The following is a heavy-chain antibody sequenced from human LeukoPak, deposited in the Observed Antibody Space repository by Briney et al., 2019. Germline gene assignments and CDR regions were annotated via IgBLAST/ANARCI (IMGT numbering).Heavy chain of an antibody. Sequence: SGTLSLTCTVSGGSIDGYYWSWIRQPPEKGLEWIGYIYYRGSTNYNPSLKSRVTISLDTSKNQFSLNLSSVTAADTAVYYCARAVYDTSAYYYTFDYWGQGTLVTVSS. CDR3: ARAVYDTSAYYYTFDY. CDR2: IYYRGST. J-gene: IGHJ4*02. D-gene: IGHD3-22*01. V-gene: IGHV4-59*01. CDR1: GGSIDGYY.